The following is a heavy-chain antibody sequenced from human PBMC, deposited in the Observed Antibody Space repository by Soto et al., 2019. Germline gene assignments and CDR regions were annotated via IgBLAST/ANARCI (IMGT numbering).Heavy chain of an antibody. Sequence: QLQLQESGPGLVKPSETLSLTCTVSRGSISSGPNYCAWIRQPPGKGLEWIANIYSSGSTFYNPYLKSRVSISLDPSKNQCSLKLRSVTAANTAVYYCARPEAGLYFDSWGQGTLVNVSS. V-gene: IGHV4-39*01. CDR3: ARPEAGLYFDS. J-gene: IGHJ4*02. CDR2: IYSSGST. D-gene: IGHD6-13*01. CDR1: RGSISSGPNY.